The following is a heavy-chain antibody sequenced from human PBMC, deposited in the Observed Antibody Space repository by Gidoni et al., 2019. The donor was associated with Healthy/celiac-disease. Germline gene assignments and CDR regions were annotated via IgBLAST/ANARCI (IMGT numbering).Heavy chain of an antibody. CDR1: GFTFSSYA. Sequence: VQLLESGGGLVQPGGSLRLSCAASGFTFSSYAMSWVRQAPGKGLEWVSAISGSGGSTYYAASVKGRFTTSRDNSKNTLYLQMNSLRAEDTAVYYCAKSCVPAAKVDYYYGMDVWGQGTTVTVSS. CDR2: ISGSGGST. V-gene: IGHV3-23*01. D-gene: IGHD2-2*01. J-gene: IGHJ6*02. CDR3: AKSCVPAAKVDYYYGMDV.